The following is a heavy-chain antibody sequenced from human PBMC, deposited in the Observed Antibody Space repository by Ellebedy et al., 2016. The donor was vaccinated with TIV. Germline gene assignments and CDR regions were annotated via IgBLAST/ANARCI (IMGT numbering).Heavy chain of an antibody. CDR3: ARDTGSYPNWIDP. D-gene: IGHD1-26*01. V-gene: IGHV1-18*04. Sequence: AASVKVSCKASGYTFTNYGITWVRQAPGQGLEWMGWISPYNANTNYAQKVQGRVTMTTDTSTSTAYVELRNLTSGDTAVYYCARDTGSYPNWIDPWGQGTLVTVSS. CDR2: ISPYNANT. J-gene: IGHJ5*02. CDR1: GYTFTNYG.